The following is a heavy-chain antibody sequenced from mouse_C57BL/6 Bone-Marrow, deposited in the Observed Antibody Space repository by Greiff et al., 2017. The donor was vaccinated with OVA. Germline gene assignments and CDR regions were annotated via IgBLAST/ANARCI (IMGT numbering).Heavy chain of an antibody. V-gene: IGHV1-54*01. Sequence: VKLMESGAELVRPGTSVKVSCKASGYAFTNYLIEWVKQRPGQGLEWIGVINPGSGGTNYNEKFKGKATLTADKSSSTAYMQLSSLTSEDSAVYFCARADYYGKAYWGQGTLVTVSA. CDR1: GYAFTNYL. J-gene: IGHJ3*01. CDR3: ARADYYGKAY. D-gene: IGHD1-1*01. CDR2: INPGSGGT.